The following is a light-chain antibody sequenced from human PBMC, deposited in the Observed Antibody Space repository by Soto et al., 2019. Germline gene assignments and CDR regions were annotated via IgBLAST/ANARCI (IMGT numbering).Light chain of an antibody. CDR1: SSNIGAGYD. J-gene: IGLJ1*01. V-gene: IGLV1-40*01. CDR3: TSSTTGSLYV. CDR2: GTS. Sequence: QSVLTQPPSVSGAPGQRVTISCTGSSSNIGAGYDVHWYQQLPRTVPKLLIYGTSNRPSGVPDRFSGSKSGTSASLAITGLQAEDEADYFCTSSTTGSLYVFGTGTKLTVL.